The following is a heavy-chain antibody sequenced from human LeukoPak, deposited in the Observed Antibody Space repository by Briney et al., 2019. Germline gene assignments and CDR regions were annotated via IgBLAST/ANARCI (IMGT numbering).Heavy chain of an antibody. CDR1: GFTFSTYW. J-gene: IGHJ4*01. V-gene: IGHV3-74*01. CDR2: INEHGSIT. Sequence: GESLRLSCAASGFTFSTYWMHWVRQTPGEGLVWVSRINEHGSITDYADSVRDRFTISRDNAKNTLYLHMNSLRAEDTALYYCARDVAGAGSHWGHGTLVTVSS. D-gene: IGHD6-19*01. CDR3: ARDVAGAGSH.